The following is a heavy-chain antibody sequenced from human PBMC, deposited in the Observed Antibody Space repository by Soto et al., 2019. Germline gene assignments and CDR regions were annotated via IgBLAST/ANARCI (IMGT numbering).Heavy chain of an antibody. D-gene: IGHD1-26*01. Sequence: PSETLSLTCSVSGVSVSSDDYYWNWIRQPPGKGLEWIGYNHIRGRTNYNPSLGSRVAISLDTSKNQFSLTLTSVTAADTAIYYCARLLGINSWPLDLWGQGTLVTVSS. CDR2: NHIRGRT. J-gene: IGHJ4*02. CDR1: GVSVSSDDYY. V-gene: IGHV4-61*08. CDR3: ARLLGINSWPLDL.